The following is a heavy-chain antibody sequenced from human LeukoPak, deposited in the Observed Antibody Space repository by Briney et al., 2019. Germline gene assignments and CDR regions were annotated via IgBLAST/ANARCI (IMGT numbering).Heavy chain of an antibody. V-gene: IGHV1-24*01. CDR1: GYTLTELS. D-gene: IGHD6-13*01. Sequence: GASAKVSCKVSGYTLTELSMHWVRQDPGKGLEWMGGFDPEDGETIYAQKFQGRVTMTEDTSTDTAYMELSSLRSEDTAVYYCATTWTAAAAPTAGYWGQGTLVTVSS. CDR2: FDPEDGET. J-gene: IGHJ4*02. CDR3: ATTWTAAAAPTAGY.